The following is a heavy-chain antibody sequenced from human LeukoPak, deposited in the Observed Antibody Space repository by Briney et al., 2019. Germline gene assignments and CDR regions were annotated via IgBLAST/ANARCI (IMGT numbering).Heavy chain of an antibody. V-gene: IGHV3-23*01. Sequence: GGSLRLSCAVSGITLSNYGMSWVRQAPGKGLEWVAGISGSGGGTNYADSVKGRFTISRDNPKNTLYLQMNSLGAEDTAVYFCAKRGVVIRVILVGFHKEAYFFDSWGQGALVTVSS. CDR3: AKRGVVIRVILVGFHKEAYFFDS. J-gene: IGHJ4*02. CDR2: ISGSGGGT. CDR1: GITLSNYG. D-gene: IGHD3-22*01.